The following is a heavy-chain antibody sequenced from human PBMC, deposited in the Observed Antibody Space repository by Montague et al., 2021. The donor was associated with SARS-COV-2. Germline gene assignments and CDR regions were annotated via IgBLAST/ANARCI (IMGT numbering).Heavy chain of an antibody. V-gene: IGHV4-4*07. Sequence: SETLSLTCTVSGGSISNYYWSWNRQPAGKGLEWIGRIYSSGSTNYDPSLRSRISMSVDTSRNQFSLKLSSVTAADTAIYYCARDYYHCSSGSCVFDYWGQGTLVTVSS. CDR2: IYSSGST. CDR1: GGSISNYY. D-gene: IGHD2-15*01. J-gene: IGHJ4*01. CDR3: ARDYYHCSSGSCVFDY.